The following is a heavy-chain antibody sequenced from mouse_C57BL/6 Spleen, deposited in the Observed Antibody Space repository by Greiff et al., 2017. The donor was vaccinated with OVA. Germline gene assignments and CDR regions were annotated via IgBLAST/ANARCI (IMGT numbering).Heavy chain of an antibody. CDR3: ARDYYGSSSAMDY. Sequence: VKLMESGAELARPGASVKMSCKASGYTFTSYTMHWVKQRPGQGLEWIGYINPSSGYTKYNQKFKDKATLTADKSSSTAYMQLSSLTSEDSAVYYCARDYYGSSSAMDYWGQGTSVTVSS. CDR2: INPSSGYT. V-gene: IGHV1-4*01. D-gene: IGHD1-1*01. CDR1: GYTFTSYT. J-gene: IGHJ4*01.